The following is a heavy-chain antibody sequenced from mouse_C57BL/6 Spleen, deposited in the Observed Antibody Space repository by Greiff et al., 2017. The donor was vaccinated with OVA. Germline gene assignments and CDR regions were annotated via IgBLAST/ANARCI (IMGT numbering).Heavy chain of an antibody. CDR3: ARKGDHWYFDV. D-gene: IGHD3-3*01. CDR2: INPNYGTP. J-gene: IGHJ1*03. Sequence: EVKLVESGPELVKPGASVKISCKASGYSFTDYTMNWVQQSTGKSLEWIGVINPNYGTPSYTHKFKGKSTLTVAQSSSTAYMQLNSLTSEDSAVYYCARKGDHWYFDVWGTGTTVTVSS. V-gene: IGHV1-39*01. CDR1: GYSFTDYT.